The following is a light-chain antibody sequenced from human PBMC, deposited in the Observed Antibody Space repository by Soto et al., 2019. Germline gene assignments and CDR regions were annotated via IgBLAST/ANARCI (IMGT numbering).Light chain of an antibody. V-gene: IGLV1-44*01. Sequence: QSVLTQPPSASGTPGLRVTISCSGSSSNIGSNTVNWYKQLPGTAPKLLIYFNNQRPSGVPDRFSGSKSGTSASLAISGLQSEDEAAYYCAAWDDSLNGQEVFGGGTKLTVL. CDR1: SSNIGSNT. CDR2: FNN. J-gene: IGLJ2*01. CDR3: AAWDDSLNGQEV.